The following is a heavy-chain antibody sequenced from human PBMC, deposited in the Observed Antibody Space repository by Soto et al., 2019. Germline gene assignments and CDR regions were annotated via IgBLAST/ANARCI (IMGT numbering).Heavy chain of an antibody. J-gene: IGHJ6*02. D-gene: IGHD6-13*01. V-gene: IGHV3-30-3*01. CDR2: ISYDGSNK. Sequence: GGSLRLSCAASGFTFSSYAMHWVRQAPGKGLEWVAVISYDGSNKYYADSVKGRFTISRDNSKNTLYLQMNSLRAEDTAVYYCARTNDIAADDGMDVWGQGTTVTVSS. CDR1: GFTFSSYA. CDR3: ARTNDIAADDGMDV.